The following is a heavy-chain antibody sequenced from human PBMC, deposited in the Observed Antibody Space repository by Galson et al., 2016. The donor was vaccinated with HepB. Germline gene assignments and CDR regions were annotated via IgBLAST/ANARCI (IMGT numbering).Heavy chain of an antibody. D-gene: IGHD3-10*01. J-gene: IGHJ6*02. CDR3: TRLRFFSAANYFYGMDV. CDR1: GYSFASYW. CDR2: TFPGDSDT. Sequence: QSGAEVKKPGESLKISCKGSGYSFASYWIGWVRQMPGKGLEYMGITFPGDSDTTYSPSFQGQVTISVDKSISPAYLQWSSLEASDTAMYYCTRLRFFSAANYFYGMDVWGQGTTVTVSS. V-gene: IGHV5-51*01.